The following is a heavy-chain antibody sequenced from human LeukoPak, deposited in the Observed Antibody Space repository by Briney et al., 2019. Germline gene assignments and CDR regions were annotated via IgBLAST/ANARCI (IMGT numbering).Heavy chain of an antibody. D-gene: IGHD3-3*01. J-gene: IGHJ6*03. CDR3: ARDTRRSITIFGVVTYYYYYMDV. CDR2: IIPIFGTA. V-gene: IGHV1-69*05. Sequence: SVKVSCKASGGTFSSYAISWVRQAPGQGLEWMGGIIPIFGTANYAQKFQGRVTITTDESTSTAYMELSSLRSEDTAVYYCARDTRRSITIFGVVTYYYYYMDVWGKGTTVTVSS. CDR1: GGTFSSYA.